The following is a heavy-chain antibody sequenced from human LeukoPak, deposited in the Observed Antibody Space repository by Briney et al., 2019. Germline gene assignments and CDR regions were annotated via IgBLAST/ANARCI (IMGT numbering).Heavy chain of an antibody. CDR3: ARELLWFGESNFDY. Sequence: GASVKVSCKASGYTFTSYDINWVRQATGQGLEWMGWMNPNSGNTGYAQKFQGRVTITRNTSISTAYMELSSLRSEDTAVYYCARELLWFGESNFDYWGQGTLVTVSS. CDR2: MNPNSGNT. J-gene: IGHJ4*02. V-gene: IGHV1-8*03. D-gene: IGHD3-10*01. CDR1: GYTFTSYD.